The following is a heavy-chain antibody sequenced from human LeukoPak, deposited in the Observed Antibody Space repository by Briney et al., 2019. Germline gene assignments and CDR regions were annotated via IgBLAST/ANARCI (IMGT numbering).Heavy chain of an antibody. CDR3: ARAYSSGLAGY. Sequence: ATVTVSRKASGYTFINYGVSWVRQAPGQGLEWMGWISADNGNTNYAQKLQGRVNMTTATATGTAYMELRILRSGDTAVYYCARAYSSGLAGYWGQGSLVTVSS. V-gene: IGHV1-18*01. CDR2: ISADNGNT. CDR1: GYTFINYG. D-gene: IGHD3-22*01. J-gene: IGHJ4*02.